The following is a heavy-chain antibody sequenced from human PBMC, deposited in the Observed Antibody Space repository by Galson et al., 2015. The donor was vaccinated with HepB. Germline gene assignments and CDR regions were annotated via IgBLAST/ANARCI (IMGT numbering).Heavy chain of an antibody. CDR3: VSSGYDKG. J-gene: IGHJ4*02. V-gene: IGHV3-30*14. CDR1: GFTFSSYA. Sequence: SLRLSCAASGFTFSSYAMHWVRQAPGKGLEWVAVISYDGSNKYYADSVKGRFTISRDNSKNTLYLQMSSLRAEDTAVYYCVSSGYDKGWGQGTLVTVSS. D-gene: IGHD5-12*01. CDR2: ISYDGSNK.